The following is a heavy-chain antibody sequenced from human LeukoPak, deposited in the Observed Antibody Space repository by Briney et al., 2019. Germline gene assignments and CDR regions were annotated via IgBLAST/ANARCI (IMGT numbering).Heavy chain of an antibody. D-gene: IGHD5-18*01. CDR2: LYSGGTT. CDR1: GFVVSSNY. CDR3: ARDQGNRYGYYLDH. Sequence: GGSLRLSCAASGFVVSSNYMRWVRQAPGRGVEWVSSLYSGGTTYYADSVKGRFTISRHTSNNTIYLQMNSLRVDDTAVYYCARDQGNRYGYYLDHWGQGTLVTVSS. V-gene: IGHV3-53*01. J-gene: IGHJ4*02.